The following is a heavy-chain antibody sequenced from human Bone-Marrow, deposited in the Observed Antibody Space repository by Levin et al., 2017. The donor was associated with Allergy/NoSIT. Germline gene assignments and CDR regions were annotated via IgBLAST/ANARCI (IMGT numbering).Heavy chain of an antibody. D-gene: IGHD6-19*01. CDR2: IYFTGST. Sequence: ASETLSLTCTVSGGSISSSSHHWGWIRQPPGKGLEWIGSIYFTGSTCYNPSLKSRVTISVDTSRNQFSLKLTSVTAADTAVYYCARHFRESSGWYPFDDWGQGTLVTVSS. CDR1: GGSISSSSHH. CDR3: ARHFRESSGWYPFDD. V-gene: IGHV4-39*01. J-gene: IGHJ4*02.